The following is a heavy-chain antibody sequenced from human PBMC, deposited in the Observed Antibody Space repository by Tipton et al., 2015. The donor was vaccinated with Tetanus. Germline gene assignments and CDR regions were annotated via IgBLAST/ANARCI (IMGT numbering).Heavy chain of an antibody. CDR3: ARMYSTSSPFDH. D-gene: IGHD6-6*01. CDR1: GYSFTSHW. Sequence: QLVQSGADVKKPGESLKISCKASGYSFTSHWIGWVRQMPGKGLEWMGTIFPDDSDTRYSPSFQGHVTFSVDKSTSTVYLQWSSLKASDTAMYFCARMYSTSSPFDHWGQGTLVAVSS. CDR2: IFPDDSDT. J-gene: IGHJ4*02. V-gene: IGHV5-51*01.